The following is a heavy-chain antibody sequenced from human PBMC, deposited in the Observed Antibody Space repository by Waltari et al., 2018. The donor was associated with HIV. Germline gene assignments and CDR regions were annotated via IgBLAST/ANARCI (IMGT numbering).Heavy chain of an antibody. V-gene: IGHV3-74*01. CDR2: INSDGSST. Sequence: EEHLVESGGGFVQLGRSLLHSSPASDSSLRSSRIPLVGQAPGKGLEWVSRINSDGSSTSYADSVKGRFTISRDNAKNTLYLQMNSLRAEDTAVYYCARDRGDDSGSYPDYWGQGTLVTVSS. J-gene: IGHJ4*02. CDR3: ARDRGDDSGSYPDY. D-gene: IGHD1-26*01. CDR1: DSSLRSSR.